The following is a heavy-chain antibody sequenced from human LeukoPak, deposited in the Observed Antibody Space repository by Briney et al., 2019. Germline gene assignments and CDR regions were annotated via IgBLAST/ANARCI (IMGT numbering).Heavy chain of an antibody. CDR1: GFTFSGSA. V-gene: IGHV3-73*01. J-gene: IGHJ4*02. D-gene: IGHD6-19*01. Sequence: PGGSLRLSCAASGFTFSGSAMHWVRQASGEGLEWVGRIRSKANSYATAYAASVKGRFTISRDDSKNTAYLQMNSLKTEDTAVYYCTREEEQWLVDYWGQGTLVTVSS. CDR2: IRSKANSYAT. CDR3: TREEEQWLVDY.